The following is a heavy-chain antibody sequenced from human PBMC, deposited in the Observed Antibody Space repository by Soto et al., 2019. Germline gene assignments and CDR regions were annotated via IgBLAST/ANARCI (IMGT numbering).Heavy chain of an antibody. CDR2: IIPILGIA. CDR1: GGTFSSYT. D-gene: IGHD3-10*01. Sequence: ASVKVSCKASGGTFSSYTISWVRQAPGQGLEWMGRIIPILGIANYAQKFQGRVTITADKSTSTAYMELSSLRSEDTAVYYCARFYGSGYWFDPWGQGTLVTVSS. J-gene: IGHJ5*02. CDR3: ARFYGSGYWFDP. V-gene: IGHV1-69*02.